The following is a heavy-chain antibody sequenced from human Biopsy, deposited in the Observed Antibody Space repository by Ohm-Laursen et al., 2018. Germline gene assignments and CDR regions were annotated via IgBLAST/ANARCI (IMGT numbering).Heavy chain of an antibody. J-gene: IGHJ6*02. CDR1: GGAISSDH. CDR3: ARATNSTGWPYYYFYGMDV. D-gene: IGHD2/OR15-2a*01. V-gene: IGHV4-59*01. Sequence: TLSLTCTVSGGAISSDHWSWIRQTPGQGLVWIGYIYYSGSTNYNPSLKSRVTISENTSKNQFSLRLNFVTAADTAVYYCARATNSTGWPYYYFYGMDVWGQGTTVTVSS. CDR2: IYYSGST.